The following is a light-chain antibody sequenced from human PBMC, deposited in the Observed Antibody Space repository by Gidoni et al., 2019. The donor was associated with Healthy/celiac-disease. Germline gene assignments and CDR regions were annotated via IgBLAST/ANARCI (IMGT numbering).Light chain of an antibody. Sequence: EIVMTQSPATLSVSPGERATLSCRASQSVSSNLAWYQQKPGQAPRLLIYGASTRATGIPARFSGSGSGTEFTLTISNLQSEDFAVYYCQQYNNWPRGTFGGGTKVEIK. CDR2: GAS. CDR3: QQYNNWPRGT. V-gene: IGKV3-15*01. J-gene: IGKJ4*01. CDR1: QSVSSN.